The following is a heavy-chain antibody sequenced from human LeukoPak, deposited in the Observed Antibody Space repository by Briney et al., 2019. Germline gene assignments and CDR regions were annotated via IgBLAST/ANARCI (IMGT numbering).Heavy chain of an antibody. D-gene: IGHD6-19*01. Sequence: PGRSLRLSCEASGFTDSTNYMSWVRQAPGKGLEWVSVIYSGGSTYYADSVKGRFTISRDNSKNTLYLQMNSLRAEDTAVYYCARAESGQWYIDYWGQGTLVTVSS. CDR3: ARAESGQWYIDY. CDR1: GFTDSTNY. V-gene: IGHV3-66*01. CDR2: IYSGGST. J-gene: IGHJ4*02.